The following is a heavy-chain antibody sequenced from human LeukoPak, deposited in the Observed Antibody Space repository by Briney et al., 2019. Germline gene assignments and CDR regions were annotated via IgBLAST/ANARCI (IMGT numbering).Heavy chain of an antibody. V-gene: IGHV3-9*01. Sequence: PGRSLRLSCAASGFTFDDYAMHWVRQAPGKGLEWVSGISWNSGSIGYADSVKGRFTISRDNAKNSLYLQMNSLRAEDTALYYCAKGMVRGVWGNFDYWGQGTLVTVSS. CDR2: ISWNSGSI. J-gene: IGHJ4*02. CDR3: AKGMVRGVWGNFDY. CDR1: GFTFDDYA. D-gene: IGHD3-10*01.